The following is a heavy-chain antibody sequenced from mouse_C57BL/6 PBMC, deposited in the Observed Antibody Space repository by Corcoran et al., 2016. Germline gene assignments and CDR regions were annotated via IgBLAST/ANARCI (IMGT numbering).Heavy chain of an antibody. V-gene: IGHV1-26*01. Sequence: EVQLQQSGPELVKPGASVKISCKASGYTFTDYYMNWVKQSHGKSLEWIGEIYPRSGNTYYNEKFKGKATLTADKSSSTAYMELRSLTSEDSAVYFCGRSVIYAMDYWGQVTSVTVSS. J-gene: IGHJ4*01. CDR1: GYTFTDYY. CDR3: GRSVIYAMDY. CDR2: IYPRSGNT.